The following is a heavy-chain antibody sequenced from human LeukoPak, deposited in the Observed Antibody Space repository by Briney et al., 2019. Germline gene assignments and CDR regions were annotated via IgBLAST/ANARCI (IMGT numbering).Heavy chain of an antibody. CDR2: IIPIFGTA. CDR3: ATGHGQQLVLMMGYYYYMDV. D-gene: IGHD6-13*01. Sequence: ASVKVSCKASGGTFSSYAISWVRQAPGQGLEWMGGIIPIFGTANYAQKFQGRVTITTDESTSTAYMELSSLRSEDTAVFYCATGHGQQLVLMMGYYYYMDVWGKGTTVTVSS. CDR1: GGTFSSYA. J-gene: IGHJ6*03. V-gene: IGHV1-69*05.